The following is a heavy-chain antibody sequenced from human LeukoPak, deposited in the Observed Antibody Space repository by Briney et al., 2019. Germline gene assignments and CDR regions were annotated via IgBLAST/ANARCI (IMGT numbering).Heavy chain of an antibody. V-gene: IGHV4-34*01. CDR1: GGSFSGYY. J-gene: IGHJ4*02. CDR2: INHSGST. CDR3: ARGPGTVLRYFDWLLYFDY. Sequence: SETLSLTCAVYGGSFSGYYWSWIRQPPGKGLEWIGEINHSGSTNYNPSLKSRVTISVDKSKNQFSLKLSSVTAADTAVYYCARGPGTVLRYFDWLLYFDYWGQGTLVTVSS. D-gene: IGHD3-9*01.